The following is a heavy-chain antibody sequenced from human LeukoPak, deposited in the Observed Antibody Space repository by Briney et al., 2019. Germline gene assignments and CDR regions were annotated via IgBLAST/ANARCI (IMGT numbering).Heavy chain of an antibody. J-gene: IGHJ4*02. CDR1: GYTFTDYY. CDR2: INPNSGDT. V-gene: IGHV1-2*02. CDR3: ARDALGMPPIAVDLPFDY. D-gene: IGHD7-27*01. Sequence: GASVKVSCKAFGYTFTDYYMHWVRQAPGQGLEWMGGINPNSGDTNSAQKFRGRVTLTRDTSITTAYMELSRLRSDDTAVYYCARDALGMPPIAVDLPFDYWAQGNLVTVSS.